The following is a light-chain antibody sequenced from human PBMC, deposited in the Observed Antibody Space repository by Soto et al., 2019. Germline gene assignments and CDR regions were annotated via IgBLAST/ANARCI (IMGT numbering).Light chain of an antibody. CDR2: SAS. CDR1: QSIDGY. V-gene: IGKV1-39*01. J-gene: IGKJ1*01. Sequence: DIQMTQSPSSLSASVGDRVTITCRASQSIDGYLNWYQLKPGKAPKVLIYSASSLQSGVPSRFSGSGSGTDFTLTISSLQPEDFATYYCQQSYRPSWTFGRGTKVEIK. CDR3: QQSYRPSWT.